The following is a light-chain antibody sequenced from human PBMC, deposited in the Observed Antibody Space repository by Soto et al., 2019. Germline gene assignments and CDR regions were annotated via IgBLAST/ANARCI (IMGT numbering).Light chain of an antibody. V-gene: IGKV1-39*01. CDR3: QQSYNTPRT. Sequence: DTQMTQSPSSLSASVGDRVSITCRASQNISTYVNWYQQKPGKAPKLLIYAASSLQSGVPSRFSGGGSGTDFTLTISSLQPEDFATYYCQQSYNTPRTFGHGTKVEIK. CDR1: QNISTY. CDR2: AAS. J-gene: IGKJ1*01.